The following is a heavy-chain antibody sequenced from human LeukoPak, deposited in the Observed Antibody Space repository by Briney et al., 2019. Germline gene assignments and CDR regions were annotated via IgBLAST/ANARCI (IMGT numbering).Heavy chain of an antibody. J-gene: IGHJ6*02. Sequence: HPGGSLRLSCAASGFTFSSYAMHWVRQAPGKGLEWVSAISGSGGSTYYADSVKGRFTISRDNSKNTLYLQMNSLRAEDTAVYYCARSLGGSHALYYYYGMDVWGQGTTVTVSS. CDR3: ARSLGGSHALYYYYGMDV. V-gene: IGHV3-23*01. D-gene: IGHD1-26*01. CDR2: ISGSGGST. CDR1: GFTFSSYA.